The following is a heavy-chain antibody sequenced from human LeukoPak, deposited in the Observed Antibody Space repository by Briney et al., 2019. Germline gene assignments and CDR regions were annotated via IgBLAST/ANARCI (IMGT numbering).Heavy chain of an antibody. CDR1: GFTFSSYS. Sequence: GGSLRLSCAASGFTFSSYSMNWVRQAPGKGLEWVSYISSSSSTIYYADSVKGRFTISRDNAKNSLYLQMNSLRAEDTAVYYCARGVPTGIDYFDYWGQGTLVTVSS. CDR3: ARGVPTGIDYFDY. D-gene: IGHD1-1*01. J-gene: IGHJ4*02. V-gene: IGHV3-48*04. CDR2: ISSSSSTI.